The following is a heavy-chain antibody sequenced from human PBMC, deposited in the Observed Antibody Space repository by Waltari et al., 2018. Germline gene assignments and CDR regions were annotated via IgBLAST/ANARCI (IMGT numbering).Heavy chain of an antibody. CDR2: INGYGSST. D-gene: IGHD6-13*01. J-gene: IGHJ6*02. CDR3: ARVAPKTYRSPVPGRDYYYGMDV. Sequence: LVQSGGGLVQPGDSLRLSCAASGFTFSKSWMHWVRQAPGEGLVWVSRINGYGSSTSHADSVKGRFTTSRDNAKNTLYLQMKSLRVKDTGVYYCARVAPKTYRSPVPGRDYYYGMDVWGQGTAVIVSS. V-gene: IGHV3-74*01. CDR1: GFTFSKSW.